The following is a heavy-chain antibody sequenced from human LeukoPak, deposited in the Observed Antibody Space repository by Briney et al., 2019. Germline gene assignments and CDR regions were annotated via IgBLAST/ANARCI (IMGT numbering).Heavy chain of an antibody. Sequence: SGPTLVNPTQTLTLTCTFSGFSLSTSGVGVGWIRQPPGKALEWLALIYWDDDKRYSPSLKGRLTITKDTSKNQVVLTMTNMDPVDTATYYCAHNHGGSGYYYPPPFDYWGQGTLVTVSS. CDR2: IYWDDDK. CDR1: GFSLSTSGVG. CDR3: AHNHGGSGYYYPPPFDY. J-gene: IGHJ4*02. V-gene: IGHV2-5*02. D-gene: IGHD3-22*01.